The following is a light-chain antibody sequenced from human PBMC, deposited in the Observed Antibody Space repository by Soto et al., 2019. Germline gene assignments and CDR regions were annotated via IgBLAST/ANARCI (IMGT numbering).Light chain of an antibody. CDR2: DSS. CDR3: QQGHNWPLT. V-gene: IGKV3-11*01. Sequence: EIVLTQSPATLSLSPGERATLSCRASQSVGTYFAWYQQKPGQAPRLLIYDSSNRATGVPARFTGSESGSEFTLTISGLQSEDFAVYYCQQGHNWPLTFGQGTRLEI. CDR1: QSVGTY. J-gene: IGKJ2*01.